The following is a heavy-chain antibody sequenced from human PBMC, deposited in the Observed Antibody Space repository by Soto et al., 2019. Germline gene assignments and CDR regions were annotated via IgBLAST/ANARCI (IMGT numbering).Heavy chain of an antibody. D-gene: IGHD6-13*01. Sequence: EVQLVESGGGLVQPGRSLRLSCAASGFRFADYTMHWVRQAPGKGLEWVSGLTWNSESIAYADSVKGRFTISRDNAKNSLYLKINSLRAEDTAFYFCAKGAISGTLNWFDPWGQGTLVTVSS. J-gene: IGHJ5*02. CDR3: AKGAISGTLNWFDP. CDR2: LTWNSESI. V-gene: IGHV3-9*01. CDR1: GFRFADYT.